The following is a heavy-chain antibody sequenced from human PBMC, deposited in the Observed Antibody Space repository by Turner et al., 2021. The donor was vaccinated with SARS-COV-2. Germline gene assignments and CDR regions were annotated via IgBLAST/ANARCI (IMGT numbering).Heavy chain of an antibody. D-gene: IGHD3-10*01. CDR3: CARDDPLGGMDV. J-gene: IGHJ6*02. V-gene: IGHV3-53*01. Sequence: CAASGFTVSSNYMSWVRQARGKGLEWVSVIYSGGSSYFQAADGIRFIGVTGVQTCALPICLMKICSTGDTAEYYCARDDPLGGMDVWGQGTTVTVSS. CDR1: GFTVSSNY. CDR2: IYSGGSS.